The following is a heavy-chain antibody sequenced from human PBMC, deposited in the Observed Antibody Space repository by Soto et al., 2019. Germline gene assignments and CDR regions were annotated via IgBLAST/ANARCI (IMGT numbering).Heavy chain of an antibody. CDR3: ARYKSYYYYGMDV. D-gene: IGHD1-20*01. Sequence: SETLSLTCTVSGGYISSYYWSWIRQPPGKGLEWIGYIYYSGITNYNPSLKSRVTISVDTSKNQFSLKLSSVTAADTAVYYCARYKSYYYYGMDVWGQGTTVT. CDR1: GGYISSYY. CDR2: IYYSGIT. J-gene: IGHJ6*02. V-gene: IGHV4-59*01.